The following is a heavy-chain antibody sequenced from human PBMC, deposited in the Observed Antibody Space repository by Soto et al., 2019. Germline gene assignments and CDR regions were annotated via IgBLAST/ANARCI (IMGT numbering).Heavy chain of an antibody. CDR2: GSSFSPAT. Sequence: SLTCPVSGCSGRRGDYYWTWSRQPPGEVLEWITYGSSFSPATYYNPSLTTRLTISSVIPINQCSLTVTSVTAPDPAASCCATGYYESSVYFVSSPIFDYWGQGCLVTVSS. CDR3: ATGYYESSVYFVSSPIFDY. CDR1: GCSGRRGDYY. V-gene: IGHV4-30-4*01. D-gene: IGHD3-22*01. J-gene: IGHJ4*02.